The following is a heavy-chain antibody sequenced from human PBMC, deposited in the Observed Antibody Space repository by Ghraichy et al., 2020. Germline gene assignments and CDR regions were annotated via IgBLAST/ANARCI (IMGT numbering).Heavy chain of an antibody. V-gene: IGHV3-21*01. Sequence: GGSLRLSCAASGFTFSSYSMNWVRQAPGKGLEWVSSISSSSSYIYYADSVKGRFTISRDNAKNSLYLQMNSLRAEDTALYYCARDLYSSSFYYYYGMDVWGQGTTVTVSS. CDR1: GFTFSSYS. D-gene: IGHD6-6*01. J-gene: IGHJ6*02. CDR2: ISSSSSYI. CDR3: ARDLYSSSFYYYYGMDV.